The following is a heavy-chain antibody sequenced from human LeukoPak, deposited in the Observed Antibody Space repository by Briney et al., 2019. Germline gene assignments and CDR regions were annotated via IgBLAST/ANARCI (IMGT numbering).Heavy chain of an antibody. D-gene: IGHD2-2*01. CDR1: GGSISSGSYY. J-gene: IGHJ4*02. CDR2: IYTSAST. CDR3: ARVPTAILVLDY. V-gene: IGHV4-61*02. Sequence: SETLSLTCTVSGGSISSGSYYWTWIRQPAGKGLEWIGRIYTSASTNYNPSLKSRVTISGDTSKNQFPLKLSSVTAADTAVYYCARVPTAILVLDYWGQGTLVTVSS.